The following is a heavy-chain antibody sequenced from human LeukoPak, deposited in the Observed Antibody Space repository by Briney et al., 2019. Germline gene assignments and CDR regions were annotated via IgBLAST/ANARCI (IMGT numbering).Heavy chain of an antibody. CDR1: GGSISSSSYY. D-gene: IGHD2/OR15-2a*01. Sequence: SETLSLTCTVSGGSISSSSYYWGWIRQPPGKELEWIGSIYYSGSTNYNPSLKSRVTISVDTSKNQFSLKLSSVTAADTAVYYCARGRESSGPFYFQHWGQGTLVTVSS. CDR3: ARGRESSGPFYFQH. V-gene: IGHV4-39*07. J-gene: IGHJ1*01. CDR2: IYYSGST.